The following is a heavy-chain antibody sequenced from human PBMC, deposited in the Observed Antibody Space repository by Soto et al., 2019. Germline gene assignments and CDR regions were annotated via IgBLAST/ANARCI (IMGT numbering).Heavy chain of an antibody. Sequence: GASVKVSCKASGYTFTSYAMHWVRQAPGQRLEWMGWINAGNGNTKYSQKFQGRVTITRDTSASTAYMELSSLRSEDTAVYYCARAFLPSGWDYFDYWGQGTLVTVSS. D-gene: IGHD6-19*01. CDR3: ARAFLPSGWDYFDY. CDR1: GYTFTSYA. CDR2: INAGNGNT. J-gene: IGHJ4*02. V-gene: IGHV1-3*01.